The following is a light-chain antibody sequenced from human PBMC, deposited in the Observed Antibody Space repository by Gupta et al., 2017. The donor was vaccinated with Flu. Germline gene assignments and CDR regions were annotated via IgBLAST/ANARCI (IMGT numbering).Light chain of an antibody. CDR2: NSY. J-gene: IGKJ1*01. V-gene: IGKV3-15*01. Sequence: ATLSVSLGERVTVSCRASQSIRNNLAWYQQKPGQPPRLLIYNSYTRATDIPARFSGAGSGTDFTLTIDSRRSEDFAVYYCQHYSDRPPWTFGQGTKVDIK. CDR1: QSIRNN. CDR3: QHYSDRPPWT.